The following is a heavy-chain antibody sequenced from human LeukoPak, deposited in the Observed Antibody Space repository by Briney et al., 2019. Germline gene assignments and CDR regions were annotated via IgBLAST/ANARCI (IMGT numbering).Heavy chain of an antibody. D-gene: IGHD6-13*01. Sequence: ASVKVSCKASGYTFTSYDINWVRQATGQGLEWMGWMNPNSGITGYAQKFQGRVTITRNTSISTAYMELSSLRSEDTAVYYCARGSEYSSSWYGYWGQGTLVTVSS. CDR3: ARGSEYSSSWYGY. CDR2: MNPNSGIT. V-gene: IGHV1-8*03. J-gene: IGHJ4*02. CDR1: GYTFTSYD.